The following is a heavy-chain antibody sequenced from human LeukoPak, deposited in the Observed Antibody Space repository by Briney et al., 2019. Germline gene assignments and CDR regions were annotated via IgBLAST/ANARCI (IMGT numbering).Heavy chain of an antibody. Sequence: SETLSLTCTVSGGSISSYYWSWIRQPPGKGLEWIGYIYYSGSTNYNPSLKSRVTISVDTSKNQFSLKLSSVTAAGTAVYYCARSMYSSSWTETDYWGQGTLVTVSS. CDR3: ARSMYSSSWTETDY. V-gene: IGHV4-59*08. J-gene: IGHJ4*02. D-gene: IGHD6-13*01. CDR2: IYYSGST. CDR1: GGSISSYY.